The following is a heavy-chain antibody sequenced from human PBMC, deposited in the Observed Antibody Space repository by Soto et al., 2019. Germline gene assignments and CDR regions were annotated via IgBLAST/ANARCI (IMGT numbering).Heavy chain of an antibody. Sequence: SETLSLTCTGSGGSTRNVYCSWIRQPHRKGLEWFGLIFCSGTAKYNPSLKSGVTISIDTPKSEFYLSLDSVTAADRAVYFCARAHAPKLPFDLWGLGTLVTFSS. V-gene: IGHV4-59*01. CDR3: ARAHAPKLPFDL. CDR2: IFCSGTA. D-gene: IGHD2-15*01. CDR1: GGSTRNVY. J-gene: IGHJ4*01.